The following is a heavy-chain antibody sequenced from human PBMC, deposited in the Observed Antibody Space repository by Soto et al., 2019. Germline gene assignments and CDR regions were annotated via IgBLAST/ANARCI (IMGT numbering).Heavy chain of an antibody. D-gene: IGHD2-21*02. J-gene: IGHJ4*02. CDR1: GFTFSSYG. V-gene: IGHV3-30*18. CDR2: ISYDGSNK. CDR3: AKSYCGGDCYYFDY. Sequence: PGGSLRLSCAAAGFTFSSYGMHWVRQAPGKGLEWVAVISYDGSNKYYADSVKGRFTISRDNSKNTLYLQMNSLRAEDTAVYYCAKSYCGGDCYYFDYWGQGTLVTVSS.